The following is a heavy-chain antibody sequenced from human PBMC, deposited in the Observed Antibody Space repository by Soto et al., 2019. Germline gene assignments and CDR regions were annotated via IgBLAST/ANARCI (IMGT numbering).Heavy chain of an antibody. D-gene: IGHD6-13*01. CDR2: INSDGSST. CDR1: GFTFSSYW. V-gene: IGHV3-74*01. Sequence: GGSLRLSCAASGFTFSSYWMHWFRQAPGKGLVWVSHINSDGSSTTYADSVKGRFTISRDNSKNTLYLQMNSLRAEDTAVYYCAKAIHPYSSSWWAGARKKFGFDYWGQGTLVTVSS. CDR3: AKAIHPYSSSWWAGARKKFGFDY. J-gene: IGHJ4*02.